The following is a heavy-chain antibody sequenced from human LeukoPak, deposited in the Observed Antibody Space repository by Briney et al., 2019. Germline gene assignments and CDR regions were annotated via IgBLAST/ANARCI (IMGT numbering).Heavy chain of an antibody. V-gene: IGHV4-34*01. CDR1: GGSFSGYY. D-gene: IGHD6-19*01. CDR3: ARGHVLIGQWLVSRLENWFDP. CDR2: INHSGST. J-gene: IGHJ5*02. Sequence: SETLSLTCAVYGGSFSGYYWSWIRQPPGKGLEWIGEINHSGSTNYNPSLKSRVTISVDTSKNQFSLKLSPVTAADTAVYYCARGHVLIGQWLVSRLENWFDPWGQGTLVTVSS.